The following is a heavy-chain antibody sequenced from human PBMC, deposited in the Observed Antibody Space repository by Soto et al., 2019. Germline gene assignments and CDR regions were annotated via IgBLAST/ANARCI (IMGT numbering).Heavy chain of an antibody. J-gene: IGHJ6*02. CDR1: GFTFSNTW. CDR2: IKSKTDGGAT. V-gene: IGHV3-15*01. Sequence: GGSLRLSCAASGFTFSNTWMSWVRQAPGKGLEWVGHIKSKTDGGATDYAAPVKGRFSVSGDDSKNTLYLQMNSLKTEDTAVYYCTTLNYGVDVWGQGTTVTVSS. CDR3: TTLNYGVDV.